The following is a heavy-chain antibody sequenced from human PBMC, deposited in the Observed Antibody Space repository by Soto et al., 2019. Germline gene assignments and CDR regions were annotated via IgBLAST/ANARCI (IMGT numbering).Heavy chain of an antibody. CDR1: GFSLSTSGVG. CDR3: AHKGYGDYPLDY. Sequence: QITLKESGPALVKPTQTLTLTCTFSGFSLSTSGVGVGWIRQPPGKALEWLAVIYWEDSKHYSPSLESRLTITNDTSKKQVVLTMTNMDPVDTATYCGAHKGYGDYPLDYWGQGTLVTVSS. D-gene: IGHD4-17*01. J-gene: IGHJ4*02. V-gene: IGHV2-5*02. CDR2: IYWEDSK.